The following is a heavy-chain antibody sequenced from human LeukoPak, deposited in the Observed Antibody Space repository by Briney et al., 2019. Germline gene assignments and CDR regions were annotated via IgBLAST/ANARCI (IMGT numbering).Heavy chain of an antibody. D-gene: IGHD6-6*01. V-gene: IGHV3-7*01. Sequence: PGGSLRLSCAASGFTFNSYWMTWVRQAPGKGLEWVANIKQDGSEKYYVDSVKGRFTISRDNAKNSLYLQMNSLRAEDTAAYYCARMGSSSSSYWGQGTLVTVSS. J-gene: IGHJ4*02. CDR2: IKQDGSEK. CDR1: GFTFNSYW. CDR3: ARMGSSSSSY.